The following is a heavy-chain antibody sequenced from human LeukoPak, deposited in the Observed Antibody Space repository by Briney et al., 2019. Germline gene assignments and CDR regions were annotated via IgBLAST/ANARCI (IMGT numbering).Heavy chain of an antibody. CDR1: GFTFSSYT. CDR2: ISSSSSYM. CDR3: ARDREVPAIGMDV. V-gene: IGHV3-21*06. J-gene: IGHJ6*02. Sequence: PGGSLRLSCAASGFTFSSYTMNWVRQAPGKGLEWVSSISSSSSYMYYADSVKGRFTISRDNAKNSLYLQMNSLRAEDTAVYYCARDREVPAIGMDVWGQGTTVTVSS.